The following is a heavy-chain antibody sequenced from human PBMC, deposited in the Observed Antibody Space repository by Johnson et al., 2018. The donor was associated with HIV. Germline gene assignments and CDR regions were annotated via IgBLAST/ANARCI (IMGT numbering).Heavy chain of an antibody. CDR3: ARDPSPIVGATYAFDI. V-gene: IGHV3-53*01. CDR2: IYSGGST. CDR1: GFTVSSNY. J-gene: IGHJ3*02. D-gene: IGHD1-26*01. Sequence: VQLVKSGGGLIQPGGSLRLSCAASGFTVSSNYMSWVRQAPGKGLEWVSVIYSGGSTYYADSVKGRFTISRDNSKNTLYLQMNSLRAEDTAVYYCARDPSPIVGATYAFDIWGQGTMVTVSS.